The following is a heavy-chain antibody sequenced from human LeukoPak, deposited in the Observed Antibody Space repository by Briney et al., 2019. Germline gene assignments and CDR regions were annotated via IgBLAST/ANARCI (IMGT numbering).Heavy chain of an antibody. CDR3: VRNVGAVRGEVYFDY. CDR2: ITGSGPYM. D-gene: IGHD3-10*01. V-gene: IGHV3-21*06. Sequence: PGGSLRLSCAASGFTFSTFAMHWVRLSPGKGLEWVSSITGSGPYMLYADSVKHRFTISRDNTKNLLYLEMNSLRAEDTAMYFCVRNVGAVRGEVYFDYWGQGTLVTVSS. CDR1: GFTFSTFA. J-gene: IGHJ4*02.